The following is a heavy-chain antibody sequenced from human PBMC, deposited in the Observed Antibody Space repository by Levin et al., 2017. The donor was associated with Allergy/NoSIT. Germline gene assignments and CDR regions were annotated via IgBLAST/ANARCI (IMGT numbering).Heavy chain of an antibody. CDR1: GFTFSSYA. J-gene: IGHJ4*02. D-gene: IGHD2-15*01. Sequence: GESLKISCAASGFTFSSYAMSWVRQAPGKGLEWVSAISGSGGSTYYADSVKGRFTISRDNSKNTLYLQMNSLRAEDTAVYYCAKDPDFYCSGGSCYSDYWGQGTLVTVSS. V-gene: IGHV3-23*01. CDR2: ISGSGGST. CDR3: AKDPDFYCSGGSCYSDY.